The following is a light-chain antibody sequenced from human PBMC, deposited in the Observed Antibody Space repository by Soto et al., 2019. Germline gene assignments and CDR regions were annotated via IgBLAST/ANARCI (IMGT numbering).Light chain of an antibody. CDR1: QSLLYSPNNKNY. CDR2: WAS. V-gene: IGKV4-1*01. J-gene: IGKJ1*01. CDR3: XXYYDAPQT. Sequence: DIVMTQSPDSLAVSLGERATIDCKSSQSLLYSPNNKNYLAWYQQKPGQPPKLLIYWASTRESGVPDRFTGXGSGTXXXXXXXXLQAXDVAXXXXXXYYDAPQTFGRGTKVEIK.